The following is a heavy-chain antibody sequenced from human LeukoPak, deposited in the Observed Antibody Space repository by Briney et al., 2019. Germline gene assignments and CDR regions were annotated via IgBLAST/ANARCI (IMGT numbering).Heavy chain of an antibody. CDR2: ISYDGSNK. D-gene: IGHD6-13*01. Sequence: GGSLRLSCAASGFTVSSNYMTWVRQAPGKGLEWVAVISYDGSNKNYADSVKGRFTISRDNSRNTLYLQMNSLRPEDTAVYYCAKDYYGSNSWDYFEFWSQGTLVTVSS. CDR1: GFTVSSNY. V-gene: IGHV3-30*18. J-gene: IGHJ4*02. CDR3: AKDYYGSNSWDYFEF.